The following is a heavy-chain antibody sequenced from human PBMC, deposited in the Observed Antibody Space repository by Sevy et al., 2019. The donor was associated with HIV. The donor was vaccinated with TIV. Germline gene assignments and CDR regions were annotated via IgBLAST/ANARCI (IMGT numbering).Heavy chain of an antibody. CDR3: AKDYSAGITMVRGAYRARGDYFDY. Sequence: GGSLRLSCVTSGFTFRTSGMHWVRQSPGKGLEWVAVLAYDEAHKDYADSVKGRFRISKDNSKNTLYLQMSSLRTEDTAVYYCAKDYSAGITMVRGAYRARGDYFDYWGQGTQVTVSS. D-gene: IGHD3-10*01. CDR2: LAYDEAHK. J-gene: IGHJ4*02. V-gene: IGHV3-30*18. CDR1: GFTFRTSG.